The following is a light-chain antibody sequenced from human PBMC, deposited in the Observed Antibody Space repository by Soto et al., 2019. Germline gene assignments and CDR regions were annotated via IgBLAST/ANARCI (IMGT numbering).Light chain of an antibody. V-gene: IGKV1-39*01. J-gene: IGKJ2*02. CDR3: QQAFYIPRT. CDR1: QNVWTY. CDR2: GAS. Sequence: DIKMTQSPSSLSASVGDRVTITCRASQNVWTYLNWYQQRPGKAPRLLLYGASDLEDGVPARFSGSGSGTDFSLTISSLQPEDFATYFCQQAFYIPRTFGQVTKVDIK.